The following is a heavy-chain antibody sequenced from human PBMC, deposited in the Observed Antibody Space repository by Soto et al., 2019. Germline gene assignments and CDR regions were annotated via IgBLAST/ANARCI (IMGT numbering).Heavy chain of an antibody. V-gene: IGHV1-18*04. CDR2: ISAYNGNT. Sequence: ALVKVSCKASGYTFTSYGISWVRQAPGQGLEWMGWISAYNGNTNYAQKLQDRVTMTTDTSTSTAYMELRSLRSDDTAVYYCARHHSSGWYFDYWGQGTQGTVSS. D-gene: IGHD6-19*01. CDR3: ARHHSSGWYFDY. CDR1: GYTFTSYG. J-gene: IGHJ4*02.